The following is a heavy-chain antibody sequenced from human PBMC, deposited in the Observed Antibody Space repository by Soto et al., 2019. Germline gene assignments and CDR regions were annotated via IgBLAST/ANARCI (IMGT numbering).Heavy chain of an antibody. CDR2: ISAYNGNT. CDR1: GYTFTSYA. CDR3: ASGIVATNNFDY. V-gene: IGHV1-18*01. D-gene: IGHD5-12*01. J-gene: IGHJ4*02. Sequence: ASVKVCSKASGYTFTSYAISWVRQAPGQGLEWMGWISAYNGNTNYAQKLQGRVTMTTDTSTSTASMELRSLRSDDTAVYYCASGIVATNNFDYWGQGTLVTVSS.